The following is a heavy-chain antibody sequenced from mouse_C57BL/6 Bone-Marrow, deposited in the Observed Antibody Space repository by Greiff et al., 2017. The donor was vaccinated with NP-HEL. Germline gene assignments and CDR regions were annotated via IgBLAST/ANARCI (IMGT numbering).Heavy chain of an antibody. CDR1: GYTFTNYN. CDR3: ARSDGYDETWFAY. D-gene: IGHD2-2*01. J-gene: IGHJ3*01. Sequence: VQLKESGPELVKPGASVKIPCKASGYTFTNYNMDWVKQSHGKSLEWIGDINPNNGGTIYNQKFKGKATLTVDKSSSTAYMELRSLTSEDTAVYYCARSDGYDETWFAYWGQGTLVTVSA. CDR2: INPNNGGT. V-gene: IGHV1-18*01.